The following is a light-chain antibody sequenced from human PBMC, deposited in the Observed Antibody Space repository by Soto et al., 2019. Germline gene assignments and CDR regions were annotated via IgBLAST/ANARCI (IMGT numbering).Light chain of an antibody. CDR3: NSYTTLSNRV. CDR2: EVT. CDR1: SSDIGAYNY. V-gene: IGLV2-14*01. J-gene: IGLJ1*01. Sequence: VLTQPASVSGSPGQSITISSTGTSSDIGAYNYVSWYQQHPGKAPKLLIYEVTNRPSGVSDRFSGSKSGNTASLTISGLQAEDEANYYCNSYTTLSNRVFGTGTKVTVL.